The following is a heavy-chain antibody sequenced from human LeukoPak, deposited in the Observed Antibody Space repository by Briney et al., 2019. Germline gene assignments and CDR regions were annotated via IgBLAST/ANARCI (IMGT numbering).Heavy chain of an antibody. Sequence: ASVKVSCKASGYTFTSYGISWVRQAPGQGLEWMGWISAYNGNTNYAQKLQGRVTMTTDTSTSTAYMELRSLRSDDTAVYYCARDTSEGDYAWWFDPWGQGTLVTVAS. J-gene: IGHJ5*02. V-gene: IGHV1-18*01. CDR3: ARDTSEGDYAWWFDP. CDR1: GYTFTSYG. CDR2: ISAYNGNT. D-gene: IGHD3-16*01.